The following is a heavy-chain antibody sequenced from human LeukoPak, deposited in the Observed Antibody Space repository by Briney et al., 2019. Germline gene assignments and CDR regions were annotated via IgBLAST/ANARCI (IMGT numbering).Heavy chain of an antibody. V-gene: IGHV3-21*01. CDR3: ARAVDSSGYLFGLSGY. CDR2: ISSSSSYI. Sequence: KTGGSLRPSCAASGFTFSSYSMNWVRQAPGKGLEWVSSISSSSSYIYYADSVKGRFTISRDNAKNSLYLQMSSLRAEDTAVYYCARAVDSSGYLFGLSGYWGQGTLVTVSS. CDR1: GFTFSSYS. D-gene: IGHD3-22*01. J-gene: IGHJ4*02.